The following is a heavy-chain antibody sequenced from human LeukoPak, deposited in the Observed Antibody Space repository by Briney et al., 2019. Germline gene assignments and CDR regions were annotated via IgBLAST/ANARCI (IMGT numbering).Heavy chain of an antibody. CDR3: ARSSSGYAFTWFDP. Sequence: SETLSLTCTVSGGSISSGSYYWSWIRQPAGKGLEWIGHIYTSGSTNHNPSLKSRVSISVDTSKNQFSLNLSSVTAADTAVYYCARSSSGYAFTWFDPWGQGTLVTVSS. J-gene: IGHJ5*02. V-gene: IGHV4-61*09. CDR1: GGSISSGSYY. D-gene: IGHD5-12*01. CDR2: IYTSGST.